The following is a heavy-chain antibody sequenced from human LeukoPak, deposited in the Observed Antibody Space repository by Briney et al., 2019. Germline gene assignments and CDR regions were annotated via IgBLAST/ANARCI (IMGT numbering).Heavy chain of an antibody. V-gene: IGHV4-30-4*01. J-gene: IGHJ4*02. D-gene: IGHD3-3*01. CDR2: IYYSGST. CDR1: GGSISSGDYY. CDR3: ARVSAGGYYDFWSGYYNYFDY. Sequence: SETLSLTCTVSGGSISSGDYYWSWIRQPPGKGLEWIGYIYYSGSTYYNPSLKSRVTISVDTSKNQFSLKLSSVTAADTAAYYCARVSAGGYYDFWSGYYNYFDYWGQGTLVTVSS.